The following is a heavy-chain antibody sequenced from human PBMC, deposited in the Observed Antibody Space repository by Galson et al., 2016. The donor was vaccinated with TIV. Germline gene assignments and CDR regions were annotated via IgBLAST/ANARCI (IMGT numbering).Heavy chain of an antibody. J-gene: IGHJ6*02. CDR3: AREVIPTATEGPVLSSMDV. CDR2: IDWDDDK. CDR1: GFSLSTSGMC. D-gene: IGHD2-2*01. Sequence: PALVKPTQTLTLTCTFSGFSLSTSGMCVSWVRQPPGKALEWLARIDWDDDKYYITSLKTRLTISKDTSKNQVVLTMTNMDPVDTATYYCAREVIPTATEGPVLSSMDVWGQGTTVTVSS. V-gene: IGHV2-70*11.